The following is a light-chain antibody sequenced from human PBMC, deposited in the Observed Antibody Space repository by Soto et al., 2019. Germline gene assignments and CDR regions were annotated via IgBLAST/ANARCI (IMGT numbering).Light chain of an antibody. Sequence: EIVMTQSPATLSVSPGERATLSRRASQSVNRNLAWYQQKFGQAPRLLIYAASTRATGIPARFSGSGSETEFTLTIGSLQSEDFAIYYCQQYNNWWTFGQGPKVEI. CDR3: QQYNNWWT. V-gene: IGKV3-15*01. J-gene: IGKJ1*01. CDR2: AAS. CDR1: QSVNRN.